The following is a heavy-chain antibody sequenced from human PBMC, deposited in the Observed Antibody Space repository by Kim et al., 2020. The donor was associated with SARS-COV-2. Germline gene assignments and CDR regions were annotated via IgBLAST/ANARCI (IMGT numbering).Heavy chain of an antibody. Sequence: GGSLRLSCAASGFTFSNAWMSWVRQAPGKGLEWVGRIKSKTDGGTTDYAAPVKGRFTISRDDSKNTLYLQMNSLKTEDTAVYYCTTDQGRKYCSSTSCYYYYYGMDVWGQGTTVTVSS. D-gene: IGHD2-2*01. CDR1: GFTFSNAW. CDR3: TTDQGRKYCSSTSCYYYYYGMDV. J-gene: IGHJ6*02. V-gene: IGHV3-15*01. CDR2: IKSKTDGGTT.